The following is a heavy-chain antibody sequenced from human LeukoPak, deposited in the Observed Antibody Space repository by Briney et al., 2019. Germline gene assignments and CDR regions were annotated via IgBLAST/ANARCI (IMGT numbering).Heavy chain of an antibody. V-gene: IGHV1-69*13. Sequence: ASVKVSCKASGGTFSSYAISWVRQAPGQGLEWMGGIIPIFGTANYAQKFQGRVTITADESTSTAYMELSSLRSEDTAVYYCARCGGGDCYSGLDYWGRGTLVTVSS. J-gene: IGHJ4*02. CDR3: ARCGGGDCYSGLDY. CDR2: IIPIFGTA. D-gene: IGHD2-21*02. CDR1: GGTFSSYA.